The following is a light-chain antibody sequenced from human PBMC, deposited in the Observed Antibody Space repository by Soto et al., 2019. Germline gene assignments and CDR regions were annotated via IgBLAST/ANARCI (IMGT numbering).Light chain of an antibody. CDR2: EVS. CDR1: SSDVGGYNY. V-gene: IGLV2-14*01. Sequence: QSALTHPASVSGSPGQSIIISCTGTSSDVGGYNYVSWYQQHPGKAPQLMIYEVSNRPSGVSNRFSASKSGNTASLNISGLQAEDEADYYCSSYTIRSTYVFGTGTKV. J-gene: IGLJ1*01. CDR3: SSYTIRSTYV.